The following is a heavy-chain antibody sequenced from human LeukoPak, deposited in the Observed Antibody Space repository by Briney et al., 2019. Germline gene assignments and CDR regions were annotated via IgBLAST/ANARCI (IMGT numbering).Heavy chain of an antibody. J-gene: IGHJ3*02. CDR1: GFTFSSYA. CDR3: ARDGGSSWNAFDI. CDR2: ISGSGDNT. Sequence: PGGSLRLSCVASGFTFSSYAINWVRQAPGRGLGWVSIISGSGDNTNYADSVKGRFTISRDNSKNTLYLQMNSLRAEDTAVYYCARDGGSSWNAFDIWGQGTMVTVSS. D-gene: IGHD6-13*01. V-gene: IGHV3-23*01.